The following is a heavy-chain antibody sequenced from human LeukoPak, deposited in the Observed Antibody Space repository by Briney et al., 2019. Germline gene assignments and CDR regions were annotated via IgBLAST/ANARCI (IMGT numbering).Heavy chain of an antibody. J-gene: IGHJ3*02. Sequence: SVKVSCKASGFTFTISAVQWVRQARGQRLEWIGWIVVGSGNTNYAQKFQERVTITRDMSTSTAYMELSSLRSEDTAVYYCAITRDYGSGSYYTPANAFDIWGQGTMVTVSS. CDR2: IVVGSGNT. CDR3: AITRDYGSGSYYTPANAFDI. D-gene: IGHD3-10*01. CDR1: GFTFTISA. V-gene: IGHV1-58*01.